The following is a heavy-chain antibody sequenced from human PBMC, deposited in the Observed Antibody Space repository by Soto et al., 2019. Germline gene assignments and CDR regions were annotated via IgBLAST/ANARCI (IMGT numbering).Heavy chain of an antibody. V-gene: IGHV4-4*02. CDR1: GRSISSSNW. CDR2: IYHSGST. CDR3: ARVKASGVNFDY. D-gene: IGHD3-10*01. J-gene: IGHJ4*02. Sequence: SEPLSVTWAVSGRSISSSNWWSWVRQPPGKGLEWIGEIYHSGSTNYNPSLKSRVTISVDKSKNQFSLKLSSVTAADTAVYYCARVKASGVNFDYWGQGTLVTVSS.